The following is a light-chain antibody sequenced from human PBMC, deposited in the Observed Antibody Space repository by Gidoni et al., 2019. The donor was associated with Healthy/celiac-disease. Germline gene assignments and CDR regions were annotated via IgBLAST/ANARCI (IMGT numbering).Light chain of an antibody. CDR3: QKYNSAPRT. Sequence: DIHMTQSPSSLSASVADRVTITCRASQGISNYLAWYQQKPGKVPKLLIYAASTWQSGVPSRFSGSGSGTDFTLTISSLQPEDVATYYCQKYNSAPRTFGQGTKVEIK. V-gene: IGKV1-27*01. J-gene: IGKJ1*01. CDR1: QGISNY. CDR2: AAS.